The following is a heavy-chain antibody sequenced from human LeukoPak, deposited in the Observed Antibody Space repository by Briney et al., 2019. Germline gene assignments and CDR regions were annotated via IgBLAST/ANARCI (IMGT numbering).Heavy chain of an antibody. CDR2: FYNGGTT. J-gene: IGHJ5*02. CDR1: GGSITGGGYY. CDR3: ARHDPSVVVPAAIGGSFDP. V-gene: IGHV4-31*03. Sequence: SETLSLTCTVSGGSITGGGYYWSWIRQLPGKGLEWIGYFYNGGTTYYNPSLKSRVIISVDTSKNQFSLKLTSVTAADTAVYYCARHDPSVVVPAAIGGSFDPWGQGTLVTVSS. D-gene: IGHD2-2*02.